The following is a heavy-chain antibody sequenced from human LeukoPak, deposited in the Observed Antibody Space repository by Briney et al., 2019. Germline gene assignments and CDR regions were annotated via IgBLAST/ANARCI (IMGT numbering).Heavy chain of an antibody. V-gene: IGHV3-23*01. CDR2: ISGSGGNT. D-gene: IGHD4-17*01. J-gene: IGHJ4*02. CDR1: EFTFSNYG. CDR3: AKVGHDYGDFYGYYFDY. Sequence: GGSLRLSCAASEFTFSNYGMSWVRQAPGKGLEWVSAISGSGGNTYYADSVKGRFTISRDNSKNTLYLQMNSLRAEDTAVYYCAKVGHDYGDFYGYYFDYWGQGTLVTVSS.